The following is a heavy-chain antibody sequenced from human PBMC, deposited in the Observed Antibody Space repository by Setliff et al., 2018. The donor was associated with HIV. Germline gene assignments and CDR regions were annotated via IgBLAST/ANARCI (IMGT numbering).Heavy chain of an antibody. CDR1: GDSISSNNYY. CDR3: ARGVPLLPPHY. V-gene: IGHV4-39*07. J-gene: IGHJ4*02. CDR2: IFYSETVYYGGRT. D-gene: IGHD2-21*02. Sequence: SSETLSLTCTVSGDSISSNNYYWGWIRQPPGKGPEWIGSIFYSETVYYGGRTYYSPSLKSRVTISVDTSKNQFSLSLTSVTAADTAAYYCARGVPLLPPHYWGQGTLVTVSS.